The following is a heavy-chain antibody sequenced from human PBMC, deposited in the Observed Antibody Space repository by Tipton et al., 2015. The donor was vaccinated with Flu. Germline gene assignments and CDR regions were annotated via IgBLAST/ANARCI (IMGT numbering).Heavy chain of an antibody. CDR3: ARDLTTIFGGAFDN. D-gene: IGHD3-3*01. CDR2: FYHSGST. V-gene: IGHV4-38-2*02. J-gene: IGHJ4*02. Sequence: WGWIRQSPGKGLEWIASFYHSGSTSFNPSLRSRVTVSVDTSKNQFSLKLNSVTAADTAVYYCARDLTTIFGGAFDNWGPGTLVTVSS.